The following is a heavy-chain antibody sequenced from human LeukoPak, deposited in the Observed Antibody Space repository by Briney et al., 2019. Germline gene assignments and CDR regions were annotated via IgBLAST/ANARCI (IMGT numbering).Heavy chain of an antibody. CDR1: GGSISSYY. CDR2: IYTSGST. D-gene: IGHD2-15*01. V-gene: IGHV4-4*07. J-gene: IGHJ6*02. CDR3: ARAGGYCSGGSCYSDYYYGMDV. Sequence: SETLSLTCTVSGGSISSYYWSWIRQPAGKGLEWIGRIYTSGSTNYNPSLKSRVTMSVDTSKNQFSLKLGSVTAADTAVYYCARAGGYCSGGSCYSDYYYGMDVWGQGTTVTVSS.